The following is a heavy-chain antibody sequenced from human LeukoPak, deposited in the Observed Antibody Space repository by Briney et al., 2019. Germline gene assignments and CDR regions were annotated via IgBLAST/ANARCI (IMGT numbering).Heavy chain of an antibody. J-gene: IGHJ4*02. CDR3: AKDRAIQLWFGTATDY. CDR1: GFTFSSYA. CDR2: ISGSGGST. D-gene: IGHD5-18*01. V-gene: IGHV3-23*01. Sequence: SGGSLRLSCAASGFTFSSYAMSWVRQAPGKGLEWVSAISGSGGSTYYADSVKGRFTISRDNSKNTLYLQMNSLRAEDTAVYYCAKDRAIQLWFGTATDYWGQGTLVTVSS.